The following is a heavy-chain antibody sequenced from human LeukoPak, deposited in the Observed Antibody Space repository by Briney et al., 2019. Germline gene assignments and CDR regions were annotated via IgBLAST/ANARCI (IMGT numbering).Heavy chain of an antibody. D-gene: IGHD2-2*01. CDR2: IIPILGIA. CDR3: ARVGPDCSSTSCYSSWFDP. Sequence: SVKVSCKASGGTFSSYAISWVRQAPGQGLEWMGRIIPILGIANYAQKFQGRVTITADKSTSTAYMELSSLRSEDTAVYYCARVGPDCSSTSCYSSWFDPWGQGTLVTVSS. CDR1: GGTFSSYA. V-gene: IGHV1-69*04. J-gene: IGHJ5*02.